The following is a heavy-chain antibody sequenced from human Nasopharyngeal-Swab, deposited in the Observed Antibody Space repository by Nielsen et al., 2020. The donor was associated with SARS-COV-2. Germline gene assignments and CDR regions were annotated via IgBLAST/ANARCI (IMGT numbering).Heavy chain of an antibody. D-gene: IGHD6-13*01. V-gene: IGHV3-30-3*01. CDR2: ISYDGSNK. CDR1: GFTFSSYA. CDR3: ARVDSSSWYGVDY. J-gene: IGHJ4*02. Sequence: GGSLRLSCAASGFTFSSYAMHWVRQAPGKGLEWVAVISYDGSNKYYADSVKGRFTISRDNSKNTLYLQMNSLRAEDTAVYYCARVDSSSWYGVDYGGQGTLVTVSS.